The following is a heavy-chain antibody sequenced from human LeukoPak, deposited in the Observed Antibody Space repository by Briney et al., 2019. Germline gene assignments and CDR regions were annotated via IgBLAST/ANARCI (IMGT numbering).Heavy chain of an antibody. D-gene: IGHD3-10*01. V-gene: IGHV3-23*01. J-gene: IGHJ6*01. CDR2: ISGSGDST. Sequence: GGSLRLSCAASGFTFSTYAMSWVRQAPGMGLEWVSSISGSGDSTHYADSVEGRFTISRDNSKNTLYLQMNSLRAEDTAVYYCAKSGHDYGSGSYYNGPATYPTLTSHGGLDVAGQGTTVTASP. CDR3: AKSGHDYGSGSYYNGPATYPTLTSHGGLDV. CDR1: GFTFSTYA.